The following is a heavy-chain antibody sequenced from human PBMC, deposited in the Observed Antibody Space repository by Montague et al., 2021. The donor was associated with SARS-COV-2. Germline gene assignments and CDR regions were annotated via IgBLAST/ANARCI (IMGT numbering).Heavy chain of an antibody. CDR2: IFYSGST. Sequence: SETLSLTCTVSGGSISSYYWSWIRQPPGKGLEWIGYIFYSGSTNYNPSLKSRVTISVDTSKNQLSMKLSAVTAADTAVYYCARVSSLSQGESYYYYYLDVWGKGTTVTVSS. CDR1: GGSISSYY. V-gene: IGHV4-59*01. CDR3: ARVSSLSQGESYYYYYLDV. J-gene: IGHJ6*03. D-gene: IGHD2-2*01.